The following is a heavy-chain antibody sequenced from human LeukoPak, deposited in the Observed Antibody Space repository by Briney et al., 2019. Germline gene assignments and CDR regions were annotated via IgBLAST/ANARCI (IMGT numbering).Heavy chain of an antibody. V-gene: IGHV1-46*01. D-gene: IGHD5-18*01. CDR2: INPSGGST. CDR3: ARARTEESLAIALDY. J-gene: IGHJ4*02. Sequence: GASVKVSCKASGYTFTSYYMHWVRQAPGQGLEWMGIINPSGGSTSYAQKFQGRVTMARDMSTSTVYMELSSLRSEDTAVYYCARARTEESLAIALDYWSQGTLVTVSS. CDR1: GYTFTSYY.